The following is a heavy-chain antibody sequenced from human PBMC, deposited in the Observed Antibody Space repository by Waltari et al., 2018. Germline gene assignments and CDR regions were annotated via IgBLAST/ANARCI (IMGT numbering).Heavy chain of an antibody. J-gene: IGHJ4*02. Sequence: QVQLVQARTEVKKRGSLVNVACTACGGSLTSCKINWGRQAPGQGLEWVGGNIPPFVKGKYAQRFQGRVTITANENTTTAYLELSSRRCEDAAIYYCGLTREGYHYEDYWGQGTLVTVSS. V-gene: IGHV1-69*01. CDR2: NIPPFVKG. D-gene: IGHD3-3*01. CDR1: GGSLTSCK. CDR3: GLTREGYHYEDY.